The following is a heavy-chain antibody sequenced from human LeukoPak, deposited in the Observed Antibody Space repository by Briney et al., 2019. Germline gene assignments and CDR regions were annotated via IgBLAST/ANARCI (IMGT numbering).Heavy chain of an antibody. CDR2: ISYDGSNK. CDR1: RFTFSSYG. V-gene: IGHV3-30*03. D-gene: IGHD1-20*01. CDR3: ARGMPLTIAGPPMDV. Sequence: GRSLRLSCAASRFTFSSYGMHWVRQAPGKGLEWVAVISYDGSNKYYADSVKGRFTISRDNAKNTLDLQLNSLRAEDTAVYYCARGMPLTIAGPPMDVWGKGTTVTVSS. J-gene: IGHJ6*04.